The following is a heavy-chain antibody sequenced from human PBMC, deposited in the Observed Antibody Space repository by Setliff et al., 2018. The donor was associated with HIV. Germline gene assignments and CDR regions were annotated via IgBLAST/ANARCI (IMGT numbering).Heavy chain of an antibody. J-gene: IGHJ6*03. Sequence: SETLSLTCTVSGASISSSSHHWAWIRQPPGKGLEYIGNIYYTGSTHHNPSLESRVATSVDTFKNQFSLKLSSVTAADTAVYYCARIVRWELVATSTFFYYYMDVWGKGTTVTVSS. CDR3: ARIVRWELVATSTFFYYYMDV. CDR2: IYYTGST. CDR1: GASISSSSHH. V-gene: IGHV4-39*01. D-gene: IGHD1-26*01.